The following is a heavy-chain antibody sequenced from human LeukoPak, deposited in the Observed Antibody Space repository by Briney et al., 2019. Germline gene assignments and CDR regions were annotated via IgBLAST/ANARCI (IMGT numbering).Heavy chain of an antibody. J-gene: IGHJ5*02. V-gene: IGHV3-66*01. CDR3: ARERAAPFNSFDP. CDR2: FYSAGST. Sequence: GGSLRLSCAASGFTVSSNYMSWVRQAPGKGLEWVSVFYSAGSTYYADSVKGRFSISRDNSKNTLYLQMNSLRAEDTAVYYCARERAAPFNSFDPWAREPWSPSPQ. CDR1: GFTVSSNY. D-gene: IGHD6-13*01.